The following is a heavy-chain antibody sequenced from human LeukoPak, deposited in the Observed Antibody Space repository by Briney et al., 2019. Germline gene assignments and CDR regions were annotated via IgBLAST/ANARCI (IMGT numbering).Heavy chain of an antibody. J-gene: IGHJ4*02. V-gene: IGHV3-21*06. CDR1: GFTFSIYS. CDR3: AKNRKSSSSDFDY. CDR2: ISSSSSFI. D-gene: IGHD6-6*01. Sequence: GGSLRLSCAASGFTFSIYSLNWVRQAPGKGLEWVSSISSSSSFISYADSVKGRFTISRDNAKNSLYLQMNSLRAEETAVYYCAKNRKSSSSDFDYWGQGTLVTVSS.